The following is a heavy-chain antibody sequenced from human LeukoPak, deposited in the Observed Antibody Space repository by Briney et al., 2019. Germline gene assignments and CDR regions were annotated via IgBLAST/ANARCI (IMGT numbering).Heavy chain of an antibody. Sequence: PGGSLRLSCAASGFTFSSYEMNWVRQAPGKGLEWVSYISSSGSTIYYADSVKGRFTISRDIAKNSLYLQMNSLRAEDTAVYYCARDLSGYSYGYFNYYGMDVWGQGTTVTVSS. CDR2: ISSSGSTI. V-gene: IGHV3-48*03. CDR1: GFTFSSYE. CDR3: ARDLSGYSYGYFNYYGMDV. J-gene: IGHJ6*02. D-gene: IGHD5-18*01.